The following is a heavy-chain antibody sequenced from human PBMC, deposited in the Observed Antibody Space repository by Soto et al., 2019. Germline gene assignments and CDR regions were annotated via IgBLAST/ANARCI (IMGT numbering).Heavy chain of an antibody. CDR2: MNPNSGNT. J-gene: IGHJ5*02. CDR1: GYTFTSYD. V-gene: IGHV1-8*01. Sequence: ASVKVSCKASGYTFTSYDINWVRQATGQGLEWMGWMNPNSGNTGYAQKFQGRVTMTRNTSISTAYMELSSLRSEDTAVYYCARSLRYRGYDLDVWFDPWGQGTLVTVPS. D-gene: IGHD5-12*01. CDR3: ARSLRYRGYDLDVWFDP.